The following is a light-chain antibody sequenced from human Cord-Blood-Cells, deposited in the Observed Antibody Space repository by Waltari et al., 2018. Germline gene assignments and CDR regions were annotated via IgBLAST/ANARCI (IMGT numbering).Light chain of an antibody. V-gene: IGKV1-33*01. CDR3: QRYDHHPLT. CDR2: DAS. Sequence: DIQMTQSPSSLSASVGDRVTITCQASQDISNYLNWYQQKPGKAPKLLIYDASNLETGVPSTFRGSESGTDLTVTISGLQPEDMATDDCQRYDHHPLTVGSGTKGRSN. CDR1: QDISNY. J-gene: IGKJ4*02.